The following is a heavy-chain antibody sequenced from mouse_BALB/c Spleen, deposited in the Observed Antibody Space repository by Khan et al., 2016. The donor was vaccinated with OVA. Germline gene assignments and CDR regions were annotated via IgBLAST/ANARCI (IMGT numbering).Heavy chain of an antibody. CDR1: GFSLTSYG. D-gene: IGHD3-1*01. Sequence: QVQLKESGPGLVAPSQSLSITCTVSGFSLTSYGVHWVRQPPGKGLEWLGVIRAGGSTNYNSALMSSLSISKDNSKSQVSLKMNSLQTEDTAMYYCARLGDIWGQGTTLTVSS. CDR3: ARLGDI. CDR2: IRAGGST. J-gene: IGHJ2*01. V-gene: IGHV2-9*02.